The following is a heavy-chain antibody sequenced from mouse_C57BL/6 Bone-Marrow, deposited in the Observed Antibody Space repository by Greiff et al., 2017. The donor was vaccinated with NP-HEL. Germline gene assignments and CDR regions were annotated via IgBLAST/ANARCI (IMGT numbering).Heavy chain of an antibody. D-gene: IGHD3-2*02. V-gene: IGHV5-12*01. J-gene: IGHJ1*03. Sequence: LVESGGGLVQPGGSLKLSCAASGFTFSDYYMYWVRQTPEKRLEWVAYISNGGGSTYYPDTVKGRFTISRDNAKNTLYLQMSRLKSEDTAMYYCASTAQATSHWYFDVWGTGTTVTVSS. CDR1: GFTFSDYY. CDR2: ISNGGGST. CDR3: ASTAQATSHWYFDV.